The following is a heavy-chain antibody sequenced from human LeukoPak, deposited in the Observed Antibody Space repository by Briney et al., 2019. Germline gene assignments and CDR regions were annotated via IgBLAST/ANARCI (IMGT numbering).Heavy chain of an antibody. CDR2: IYYSGSN. CDR3: ARGDGYYTDIDY. J-gene: IGHJ4*02. D-gene: IGHD3-3*01. V-gene: IGHV4-59*01. Sequence: SETLSLTCTVSGGSISSYYWSWIRQPPGKGLEWIGYIYYSGSNNYNPSLKSRVTISVDTSRNQFFLKLNSVTAADTAVYYCARGDGYYTDIDYWGQGALVTVSS. CDR1: GGSISSYY.